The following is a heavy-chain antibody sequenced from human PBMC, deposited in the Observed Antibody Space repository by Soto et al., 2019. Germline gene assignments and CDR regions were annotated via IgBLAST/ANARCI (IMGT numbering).Heavy chain of an antibody. Sequence: QVQLQESGPGLVKPSETLSLTCSVSGDSLNSYYWSWIRQSPGKGLEWLGYIYYSGDTKYNPSLQSRISISXXXTEXQXXXXLXXXXXXXTAVYFCARDRNKLWKNDAFDIWGQGTMVTV. D-gene: IGHD1-1*01. CDR3: ARDRNKLWKNDAFDI. CDR2: IYYSGDT. CDR1: GDSLNSYY. V-gene: IGHV4-59*01. J-gene: IGHJ3*02.